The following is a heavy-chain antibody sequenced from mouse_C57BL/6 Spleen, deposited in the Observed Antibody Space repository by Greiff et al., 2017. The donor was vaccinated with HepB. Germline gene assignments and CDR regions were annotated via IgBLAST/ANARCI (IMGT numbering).Heavy chain of an antibody. CDR2: ISSGGSYT. V-gene: IGHV5-6*01. J-gene: IGHJ4*01. D-gene: IGHD1-1*01. CDR1: GFTFSSYG. Sequence: EVQLVESGGDLVKPGGSLKLSCAASGFTFSSYGMSWVRQTPDKRLEWVATISSGGSYTYYPDSVKGRFTISRDNAKNTLYLQMSSLKSEDTAMYYCARHGYYGSSYAMDYWGQGTSVTVSS. CDR3: ARHGYYGSSYAMDY.